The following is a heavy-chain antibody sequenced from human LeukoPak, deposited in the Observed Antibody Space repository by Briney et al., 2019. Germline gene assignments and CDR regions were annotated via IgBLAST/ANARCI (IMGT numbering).Heavy chain of an antibody. CDR2: ISAYNGNT. Sequence: ASVKVSCKASGYTFTSYGISWVRQAPGQGLEWIGWISAYNGNTNYAQKLQGRVTMTTDTSTSTAYMELRSLRSDDTAVYYCAREGYYYDSSGPLDYWGQGTLVTVSS. J-gene: IGHJ4*02. CDR3: AREGYYYDSSGPLDY. D-gene: IGHD3-22*01. V-gene: IGHV1-18*01. CDR1: GYTFTSYG.